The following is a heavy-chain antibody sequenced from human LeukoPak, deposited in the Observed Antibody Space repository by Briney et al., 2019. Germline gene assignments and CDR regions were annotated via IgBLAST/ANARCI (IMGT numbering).Heavy chain of an antibody. J-gene: IGHJ4*02. D-gene: IGHD2-2*01. CDR3: ARVVPAAYYFDY. V-gene: IGHV4-31*03. CDR2: IYYNGTS. Sequence: PSETLSLTCTVSGGSIRSGGYYWSWIRQHPGKGLEWIGYIYYNGTSYYNPSLKSRVTISVDTSKNQFSLKLSSVTAADTAVYYCARVVPAAYYFDYWGQGTLVTVSS. CDR1: GGSIRSGGYY.